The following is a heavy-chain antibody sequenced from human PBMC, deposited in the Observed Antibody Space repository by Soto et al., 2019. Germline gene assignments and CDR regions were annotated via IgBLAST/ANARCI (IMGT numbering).Heavy chain of an antibody. V-gene: IGHV3-9*01. Sequence: EVQLVESGGDLVQPGRSLRLSCAASGFSFGDYAMHWVRQAPGKGLEWVSGISWKSASIGYADSVKGRFTISRDNXKNSLYLQMNSLSAEDTALYHCAKSRGGTANGLDVWGQGTTVTVSS. D-gene: IGHD2-15*01. CDR1: GFSFGDYA. CDR2: ISWKSASI. J-gene: IGHJ6*02. CDR3: AKSRGGTANGLDV.